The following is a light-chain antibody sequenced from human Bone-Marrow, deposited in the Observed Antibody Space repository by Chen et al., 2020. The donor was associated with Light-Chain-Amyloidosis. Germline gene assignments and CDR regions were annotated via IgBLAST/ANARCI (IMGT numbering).Light chain of an antibody. CDR2: RDT. CDR3: QSADSSGTYEVI. V-gene: IGLV3-25*03. Sequence: SYELTQPPSVSVSPGKTARITCSGDDLPTKYAYWYQQKPGQAPVLVIHRDTERPSGISERFSGSSSGTTATLTISGVQAEDEADYHCQSADSSGTYEVIFGVGTKLTVL. J-gene: IGLJ2*01. CDR1: DLPTKY.